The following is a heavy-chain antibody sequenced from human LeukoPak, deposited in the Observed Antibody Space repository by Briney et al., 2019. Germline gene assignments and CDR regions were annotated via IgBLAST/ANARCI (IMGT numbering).Heavy chain of an antibody. J-gene: IGHJ4*02. V-gene: IGHV3-23*01. CDR3: AKLPGIVLMVDAIHFDY. Sequence: GGSLRLSCAASGFTFSSYAMSWVRQAPGKGLEWVSALSGSGGSTYYADSVKGRFTISRDNSKNTLYLQMNSLRAEDTAVYYCAKLPGIVLMVDAIHFDYWGQGTLVTVSS. CDR1: GFTFSSYA. CDR2: LSGSGGST. D-gene: IGHD2-8*01.